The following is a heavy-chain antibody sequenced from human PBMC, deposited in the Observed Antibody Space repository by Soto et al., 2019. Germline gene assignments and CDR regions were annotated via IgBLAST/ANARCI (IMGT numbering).Heavy chain of an antibody. J-gene: IGHJ4*02. V-gene: IGHV1-46*01. CDR2: INPSGDTT. Sequence: QVQLVQSGAEVKKPGASVKVSCKASGYTFSSYYMHWVRQAPGHGLEWMGIINPSGDTTTYPQNFQGRVTRTRATSTSTLYLELSSLRSEDTAVYYCARGDGYFGSGSTSYFDNWGQGTLVTVSS. CDR1: GYTFSSYY. CDR3: ARGDGYFGSGSTSYFDN. D-gene: IGHD3-10*01.